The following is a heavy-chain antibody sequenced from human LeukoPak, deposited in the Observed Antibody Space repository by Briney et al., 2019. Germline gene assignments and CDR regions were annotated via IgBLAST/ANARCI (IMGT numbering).Heavy chain of an antibody. D-gene: IGHD1-14*01. J-gene: IGHJ4*02. Sequence: SETLSLTCTVSDGSISTYYWSWIRQPPGKGLEWIGYIYYSGSIDYNPSLKSRVTMSGDTSKNQLSLKLSSVTAADTAVYYCAMRLPDASPQPGYWGQGNLVTVSS. CDR2: IYYSGSI. CDR1: DGSISTYY. CDR3: AMRLPDASPQPGY. V-gene: IGHV4-59*01.